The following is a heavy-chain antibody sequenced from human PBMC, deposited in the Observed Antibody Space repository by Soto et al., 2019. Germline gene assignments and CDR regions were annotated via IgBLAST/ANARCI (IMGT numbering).Heavy chain of an antibody. D-gene: IGHD2-8*02. CDR2: INPDSGAT. CDR3: ARGDYGTGGYPFPYFYY. CDR1: GYSFTGYY. J-gene: IGHJ4*02. Sequence: HEHLVQSGAEVKRPGASLKVSCKASGYSFTGYYIHWVRQAPGQGLEWMGWINPDSGATNYAQNFQGRVTLTSATAISTASMALTCLTADDTDVYYCARGDYGTGGYPFPYFYYWCQGTRVLVSS. V-gene: IGHV1-2*02.